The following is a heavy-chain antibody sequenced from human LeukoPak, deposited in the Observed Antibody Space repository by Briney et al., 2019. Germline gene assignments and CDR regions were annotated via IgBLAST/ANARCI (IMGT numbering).Heavy chain of an antibody. Sequence: PGGSLRLSCAASGFTFSSYEMNWVRQAPGKGLEWISYSRSSGTSIYYADSVRGRFTVSRDNTKISLYLQMNSLRAEDTAVYYCARDSPITGSFYYYMDVWGKGTTVTVSS. J-gene: IGHJ6*03. CDR2: SRSSGTSI. D-gene: IGHD1-20*01. V-gene: IGHV3-48*03. CDR1: GFTFSSYE. CDR3: ARDSPITGSFYYYMDV.